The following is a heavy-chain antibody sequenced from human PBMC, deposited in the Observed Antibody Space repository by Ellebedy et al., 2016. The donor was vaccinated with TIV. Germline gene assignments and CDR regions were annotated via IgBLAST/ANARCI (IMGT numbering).Heavy chain of an antibody. CDR2: ISSDGTNK. CDR3: ARDRVHYAHFDY. J-gene: IGHJ4*02. D-gene: IGHD4-17*01. V-gene: IGHV3-30*03. Sequence: GGSLRLXXAASRFTFSIFGLHWVRQAPGKGLEWVAIISSDGTNKYYADSVKGRFTISRDNSKNTLYLQMNSLRAEDTAVYYCARDRVHYAHFDYWGQGTLVTVSS. CDR1: RFTFSIFG.